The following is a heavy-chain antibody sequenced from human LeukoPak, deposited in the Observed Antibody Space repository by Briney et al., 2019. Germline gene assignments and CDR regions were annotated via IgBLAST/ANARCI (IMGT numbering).Heavy chain of an antibody. J-gene: IGHJ4*02. CDR3: ARDRVGGVIVTFPDY. CDR2: ISAYNGNT. D-gene: IGHD3-16*02. CDR1: GYTFTSYG. V-gene: IGHV1-18*01. Sequence: ASVKVSCKASGYTFTSYGISWVRQAPGQGLEWMGWISAYNGNTNYAQKLQGRVTMTTDTSTSTAYMELRSLRSDDTAVYYCARDRVGGVIVTFPDYWGQGTLVTVSS.